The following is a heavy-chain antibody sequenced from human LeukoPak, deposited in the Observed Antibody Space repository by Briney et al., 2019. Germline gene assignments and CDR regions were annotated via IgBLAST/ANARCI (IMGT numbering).Heavy chain of an antibody. J-gene: IGHJ4*02. V-gene: IGHV4-38-2*02. Sequence: PSETLSLTCTVSGYSISSGYYWGWIRQPPGKGLEWIGSIYHSGSTYYNPSLKSRVTISVDTSKNQFSLKLSSVTAADTAVYYCASSEGVIGPYFDYWGQGTLVTVSS. D-gene: IGHD3-16*02. CDR3: ASSEGVIGPYFDY. CDR1: GYSISSGYY. CDR2: IYHSGST.